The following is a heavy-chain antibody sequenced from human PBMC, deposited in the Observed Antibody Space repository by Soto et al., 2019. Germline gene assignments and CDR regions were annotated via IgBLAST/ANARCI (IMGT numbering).Heavy chain of an antibody. Sequence: PSETLSLTCTVSGGSISSSSYYWGWIRQPPGKGLEWIGSIYYSGSTYYNPSLKSRVTISVDTSKNQFSLKLSSVTAADTAVYYCARRGDYGDLFDYWGQGTLVTVSS. D-gene: IGHD4-17*01. J-gene: IGHJ4*02. V-gene: IGHV4-39*01. CDR2: IYYSGST. CDR3: ARRGDYGDLFDY. CDR1: GGSISSSSYY.